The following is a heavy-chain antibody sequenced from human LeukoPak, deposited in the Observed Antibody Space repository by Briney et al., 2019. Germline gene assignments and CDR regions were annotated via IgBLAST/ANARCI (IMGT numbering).Heavy chain of an antibody. V-gene: IGHV3-30*03. CDR1: GFTFSSYG. CDR2: ISYSGNNI. J-gene: IGHJ4*02. D-gene: IGHD4-17*01. Sequence: GGSLRLSCAASGFTFSSYGMHWVRQAPGKGLEWVAVISYSGNNIYYADSVKGRFTISRDNSKNTLYLQMNSLRAEDTAVYYCARKAYGDYGFLDYWGQGTLVTVSS. CDR3: ARKAYGDYGFLDY.